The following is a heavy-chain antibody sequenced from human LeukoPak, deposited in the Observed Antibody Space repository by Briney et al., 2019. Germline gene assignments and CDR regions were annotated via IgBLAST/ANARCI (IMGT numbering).Heavy chain of an antibody. J-gene: IGHJ3*02. V-gene: IGHV3-23*01. D-gene: IGHD2-2*03. CDR2: ISGGGGST. Sequence: QPGGSLRLSCAASGFTFDNYGIGWVRQAPGKGLEWVSGISGGGGSTYYADSVKGRFTISRDNSKNTLFLQLNSLGVEDTATYYCAIPTCSGSGYCSTSDPFHTWGQGTMVTVSS. CDR1: GFTFDNYG. CDR3: AIPTCSGSGYCSTSDPFHT.